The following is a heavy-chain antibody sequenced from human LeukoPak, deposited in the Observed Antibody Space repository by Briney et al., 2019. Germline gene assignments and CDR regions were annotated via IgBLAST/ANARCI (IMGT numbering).Heavy chain of an antibody. V-gene: IGHV3-73*01. CDR3: TCSRNIGGEPEDY. Sequence: GGSLKLSCAASGFTFSGSAMHWVRQASGKGLEWVAHIRSKTNRYATAYAASVKGRFTISRDDSKNMAYLQMNSLRIEDTAVYYCTCSRNIGGEPEDYWGQGTLVTVSS. J-gene: IGHJ4*02. CDR1: GFTFSGSA. D-gene: IGHD2/OR15-2a*01. CDR2: IRSKTNRYAT.